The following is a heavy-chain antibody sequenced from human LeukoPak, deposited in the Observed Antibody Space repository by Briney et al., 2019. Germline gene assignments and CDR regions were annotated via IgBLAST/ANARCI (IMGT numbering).Heavy chain of an antibody. V-gene: IGHV4-34*01. D-gene: IGHD5-24*01. Sequence: SETLSLTCAVYGGSCDDYYCSWIRQPPGKGLEWIGEIHPSGILYHNPSLMSRVTISIDTSKSQFSLRLTSVTAADTAFYYCARGRDRSKTGDHWGQGSLVTVSS. CDR2: IHPSGIL. CDR3: ARGRDRSKTGDH. J-gene: IGHJ4*02. CDR1: GGSCDDYY.